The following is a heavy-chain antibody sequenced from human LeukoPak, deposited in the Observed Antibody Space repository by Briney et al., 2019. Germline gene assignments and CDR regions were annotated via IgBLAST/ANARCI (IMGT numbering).Heavy chain of an antibody. CDR1: GLTYSSYW. J-gene: IGHJ5*02. CDR2: INSDGSST. Sequence: PGGSLRLSCAASGLTYSSYWMHWVRQAPGKGLVWVSRINSDGSSTSYADSVKGRFTISRDNAKNTLYLQMNSLRAEDTAVYYCASWDLLPLDPWGQGTLVTVSS. V-gene: IGHV3-74*01. D-gene: IGHD2-15*01. CDR3: ASWDLLPLDP.